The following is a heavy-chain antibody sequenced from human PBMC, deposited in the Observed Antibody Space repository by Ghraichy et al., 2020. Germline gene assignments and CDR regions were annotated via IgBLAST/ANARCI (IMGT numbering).Heavy chain of an antibody. D-gene: IGHD5-12*01. J-gene: IGHJ3*01. V-gene: IGHV1-58*01. CDR2: IVVGSENT. Sequence: SVKVSCKASGFTFTSSAVQWVRQARGQGLEWMGWIVVGSENTNYAQKFQERVTITRDTSTSTVFLELSSLRSEDTAVFFCAADRWGLYHYGYDSGGSFVFDFWGQGKMVTVSS. CDR3: AADRWGLYHYGYDSGGSFVFDF. CDR1: GFTFTSSA.